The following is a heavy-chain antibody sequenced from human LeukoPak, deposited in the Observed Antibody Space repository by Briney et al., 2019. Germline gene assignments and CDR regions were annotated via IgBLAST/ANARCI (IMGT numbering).Heavy chain of an antibody. J-gene: IGHJ3*02. CDR1: GGSISSYY. CDR2: IYYSGST. CDR3: ARGLPNYDFWSGYPDAFDI. V-gene: IGHV4-59*01. Sequence: SETLSLTCTVSGGSISSYYWSWIRQPPGKGLEWFGYIYYSGSTNYNPSLKSRVTISVDTSKNQFSLKLSSVTAADTAVYYCARGLPNYDFWSGYPDAFDIWGQGTMVTVSS. D-gene: IGHD3-3*01.